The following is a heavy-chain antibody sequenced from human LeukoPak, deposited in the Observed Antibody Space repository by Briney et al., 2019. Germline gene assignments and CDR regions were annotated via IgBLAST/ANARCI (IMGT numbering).Heavy chain of an antibody. CDR2: IYYSGST. Sequence: SETLSLTCTVSGGSISSSSSYWDWIRQPPGKGLEWIGNIYYSGSTNYNASLKSRDTISVDTSKNQFSLKLSSVTAADTALYYCARRGGGSWYYFDYWGQGTLVTVSS. CDR1: GGSISSSSSY. CDR3: ARRGGGSWYYFDY. D-gene: IGHD2-15*01. J-gene: IGHJ4*02. V-gene: IGHV4-39*01.